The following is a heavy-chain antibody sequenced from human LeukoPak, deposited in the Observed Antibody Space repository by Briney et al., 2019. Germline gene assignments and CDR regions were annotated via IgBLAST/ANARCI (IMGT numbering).Heavy chain of an antibody. CDR1: GFTFSSYG. V-gene: IGHV3-30*18. CDR2: ISYDGSNK. J-gene: IGHJ4*02. Sequence: PGGSLRLSCAASGFTFSSYGMHWVRQAPGKGLEWVAVISYDGSNKYYADSVKGRFTISRDNSKNTLYLQMNSLRAEDTAVYYCAKGRVVAANYFDYWGQGTLVTVSS. D-gene: IGHD2-15*01. CDR3: AKGRVVAANYFDY.